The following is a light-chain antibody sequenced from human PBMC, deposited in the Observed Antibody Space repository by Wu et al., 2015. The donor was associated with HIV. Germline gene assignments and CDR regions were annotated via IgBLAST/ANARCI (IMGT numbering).Light chain of an antibody. CDR2: GSS. Sequence: EIVLTQSPGTLSLSPGERATLSCRASQSVSSSYLAWYQQKPGQAPRLLIYGSSSRAAGIPGRFSGSGSGTDFTLSIWRLEPEDFAVYYCQHYGSSLFWTFGQGTKVEIK. CDR1: QSVSSSY. V-gene: IGKV3-20*01. J-gene: IGKJ2*01. CDR3: QHYGSSLFWT.